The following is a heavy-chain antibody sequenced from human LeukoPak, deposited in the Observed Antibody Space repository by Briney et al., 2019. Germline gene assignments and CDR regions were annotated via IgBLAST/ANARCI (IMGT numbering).Heavy chain of an antibody. CDR1: GGSFSGYF. Sequence: PSETLSLTCAVHGGSFSGYFWSWIRQPPGKGLEWIREINHSGSTNYNPSLKSRVTISVDTSKNQFSLKLSSVTAADTAVYYCARQSAAGTTRYDYWGQGTLVTVSS. V-gene: IGHV4-34*01. J-gene: IGHJ4*02. CDR2: INHSGST. D-gene: IGHD6-13*01. CDR3: ARQSAAGTTRYDY.